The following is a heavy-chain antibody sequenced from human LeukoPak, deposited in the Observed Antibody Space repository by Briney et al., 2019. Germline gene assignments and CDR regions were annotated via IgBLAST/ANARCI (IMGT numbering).Heavy chain of an antibody. CDR1: GGSFSGYY. V-gene: IGHV4-34*01. J-gene: IGHJ5*02. CDR3: ARGGGYNWFDP. CDR2: INHSGST. D-gene: IGHD3-10*01. Sequence: SETLSLTCAVYGGSFSGYYWSWIRQPPGKGLEWIGEINHSGSTNYNPSLKSRVTISVDTSKSQFSLKLSSVTAADTAVYYCARGGGYNWFDPWGQGTLVTVSS.